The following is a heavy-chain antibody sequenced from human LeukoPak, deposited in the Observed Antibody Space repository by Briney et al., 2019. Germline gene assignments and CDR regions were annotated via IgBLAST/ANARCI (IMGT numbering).Heavy chain of an antibody. D-gene: IGHD5-24*01. Sequence: GGSLRLSCEASGFTFSDYWMSWVRQAPGKGLEWVANIKQDGSKKSYVDSVKGRFTISRDNAKNSLYLQMNSLRAEDTAIYYCTRVGYIDEGIDHWGQGTLVTVSS. CDR1: GFTFSDYW. CDR2: IKQDGSKK. CDR3: TRVGYIDEGIDH. J-gene: IGHJ4*02. V-gene: IGHV3-7*04.